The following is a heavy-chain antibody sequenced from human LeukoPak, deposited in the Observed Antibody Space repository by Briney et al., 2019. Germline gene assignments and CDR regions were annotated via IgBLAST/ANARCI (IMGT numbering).Heavy chain of an antibody. J-gene: IGHJ1*01. CDR2: INPNSGGT. CDR3: ATGSYATPVEYFQH. CDR1: GYTFTSYY. Sequence: ASVKVSCKASGYTFTSYYMHWVRQAPGQGLEWMGWINPNSGGTNYAQKFQGRVTMTRDTSISTAYMELSRLRSDDTAVYYCATGSYATPVEYFQHWGQGTLVTVSS. V-gene: IGHV1-2*02. D-gene: IGHD1-26*01.